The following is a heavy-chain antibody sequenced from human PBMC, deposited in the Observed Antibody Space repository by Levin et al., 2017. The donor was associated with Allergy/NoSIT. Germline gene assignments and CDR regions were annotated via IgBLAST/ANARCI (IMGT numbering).Heavy chain of an antibody. Sequence: PGGSLRLSCKGSGYSFTSYWIGWVRRMPGKGLEWMGIIYPGDSDTRYSPSFQGQVTISADKSISTAYLQWSSLKASDTAMYYCARQGSSWTGAFDIWGQGTMVTVSS. CDR1: GYSFTSYW. D-gene: IGHD6-13*01. V-gene: IGHV5-51*01. CDR2: IYPGDSDT. CDR3: ARQGSSWTGAFDI. J-gene: IGHJ3*02.